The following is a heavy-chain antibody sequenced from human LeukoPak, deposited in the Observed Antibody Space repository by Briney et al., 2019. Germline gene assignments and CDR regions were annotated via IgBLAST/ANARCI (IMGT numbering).Heavy chain of an antibody. CDR1: GFTFSSYG. CDR2: IIGSGSST. D-gene: IGHD3-22*01. CDR3: ARWYYYETSGLYYGSFDN. J-gene: IGHJ5*02. Sequence: PGGTLRLSCAASGFTFSSYGMSWVRQAPGKGLQWVSVIIGSGSSTYYADSVKGRFTISRDNARNTLYLQMNSLRAEDTALYYCARWYYYETSGLYYGSFDNWGQGTLVTVSS. V-gene: IGHV3-23*01.